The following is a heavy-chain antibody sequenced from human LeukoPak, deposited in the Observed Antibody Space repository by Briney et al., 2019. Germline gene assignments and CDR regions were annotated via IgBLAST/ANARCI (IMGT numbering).Heavy chain of an antibody. D-gene: IGHD3-10*01. CDR2: ISASNGNT. CDR1: GYTFTSYG. J-gene: IGHJ4*02. Sequence: GASVKVSCKASGYTFTSYGISWVRQAPGQGLEWMGWISASNGNTNYAQKLQGRVTMTTDTFTNTAYMELRSLRSDDTAVYYCARGLVRGVIIPSDYWGQGTLVTVSS. CDR3: ARGLVRGVIIPSDY. V-gene: IGHV1-18*01.